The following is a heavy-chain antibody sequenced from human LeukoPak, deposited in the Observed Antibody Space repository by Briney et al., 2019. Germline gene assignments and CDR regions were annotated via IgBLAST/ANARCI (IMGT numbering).Heavy chain of an antibody. J-gene: IGHJ4*02. CDR2: ISSSSSYT. V-gene: IGHV3-21*01. Sequence: PGGSLGLSCTASGFTFSSYSMNWVRQAPGKGLEWVSSISSSSSYTYYADSVKGRFTISRDNAKNSLYLQMNNLRAEDTAVYYCARVIQTFYYDSSGYYSSASNDFWGQGTLVTVSS. CDR3: ARVIQTFYYDSSGYYSSASNDF. D-gene: IGHD3-22*01. CDR1: GFTFSSYS.